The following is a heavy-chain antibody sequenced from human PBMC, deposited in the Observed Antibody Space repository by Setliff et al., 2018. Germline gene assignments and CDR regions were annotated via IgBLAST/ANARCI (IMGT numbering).Heavy chain of an antibody. V-gene: IGHV4-59*08. CDR3: ASRSGVVEDPPRQVILDDGFDI. D-gene: IGHD2-15*01. CDR1: GGSISSNY. CDR2: ISYSGTT. Sequence: TPETLSLTCTVSGGSISSNYWSWVRQPPGKGLEWIGSISYSGTTYHNRSLRSRVTISIDTSKNQFSLKVTSVTAADTAVYCCASRSGVVEDPPRQVILDDGFDIWGQGTMVTVSS. J-gene: IGHJ3*02.